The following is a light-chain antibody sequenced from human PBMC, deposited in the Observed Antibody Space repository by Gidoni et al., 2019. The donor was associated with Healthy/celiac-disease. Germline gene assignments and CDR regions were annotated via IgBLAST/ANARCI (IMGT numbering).Light chain of an antibody. V-gene: IGKV3-11*01. CDR3: RAKT. CDR2: DAS. J-gene: IGKJ2*01. CDR1: QSVSSY. Sequence: EIVLTQSPATLSLSPGERATLSCRASQSVSSYLAWYQQKPGQAPRLLIYDASNRATGIPARFSGSGSGTDFTLTISSLEPEDFAVYYGRAKTFGQGTKLEIK.